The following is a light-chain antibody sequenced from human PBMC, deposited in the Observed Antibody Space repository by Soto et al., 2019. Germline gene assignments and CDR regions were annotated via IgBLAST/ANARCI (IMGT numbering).Light chain of an antibody. CDR2: EVS. J-gene: IGLJ2*01. V-gene: IGLV2-8*01. Sequence: QSVLTQPPSASGSPGQSVTISCTGTSSDVGSYNYVSWYQQHPGKAPKLMIYEVSKRPSGVADRFSGSKSGNTASLTVSGLQAEDEADYYCISYAGSNNYVVIGGGTKLTVL. CDR1: SSDVGSYNY. CDR3: ISYAGSNNYVV.